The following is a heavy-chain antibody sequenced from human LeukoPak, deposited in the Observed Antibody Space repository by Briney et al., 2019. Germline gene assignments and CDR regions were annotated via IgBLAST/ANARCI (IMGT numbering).Heavy chain of an antibody. D-gene: IGHD3-22*01. J-gene: IGHJ6*02. Sequence: SETLSLTCTVSGGSISSGHNYWSWVRQPAGKGLEWIGRIYTSGSTDYNPSLKSRVTISVDTSKNQFSLKLSSVTAADTAVYYCARGIVVVNYYYYYGMDVWGQGTTVTVSS. CDR3: ARGIVVVNYYYYYGMDV. CDR1: GGSISSGHNY. V-gene: IGHV4-61*02. CDR2: IYTSGST.